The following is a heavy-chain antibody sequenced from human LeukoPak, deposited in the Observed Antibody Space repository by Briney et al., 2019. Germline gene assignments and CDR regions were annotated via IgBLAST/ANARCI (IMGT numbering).Heavy chain of an antibody. CDR2: IYYSGST. V-gene: IGHV4-28*01. D-gene: IGHD2-2*01. J-gene: IGHJ4*02. CDR1: GYSISSSNW. CDR3: ARSRYCSSTSCREHGY. Sequence: PSETLSLTCAVSGYSISSSNWWGWIRQPPGKGLEWIGYIYYSGSTYYNPSLKSRVTMSVDTSKNQFSLKLSSVTAVDTAVYYCARSRYCSSTSCREHGYWGQGTLVTVSS.